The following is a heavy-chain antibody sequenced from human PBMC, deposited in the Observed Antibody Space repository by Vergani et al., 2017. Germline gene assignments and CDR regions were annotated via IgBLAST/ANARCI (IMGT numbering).Heavy chain of an antibody. CDR3: AKDPARYFDWLQGFDY. Sequence: QLQLQESGPGLVKPSETLSLTCTVSGGSISSSSYYWGWIRQPPGKGLEWIGSIYYSGSTYYNPSLKSRVTISVDTSKNQFSLKLSSVTAADTAVYYCAKDPARYFDWLQGFDYWGQGTLVTVSS. CDR1: GGSISSSSYY. CDR2: IYYSGST. J-gene: IGHJ4*02. D-gene: IGHD3-9*01. V-gene: IGHV4-39*07.